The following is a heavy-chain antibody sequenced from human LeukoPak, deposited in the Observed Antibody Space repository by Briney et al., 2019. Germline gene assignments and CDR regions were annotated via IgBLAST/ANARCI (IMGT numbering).Heavy chain of an antibody. D-gene: IGHD7-27*01. V-gene: IGHV4-4*09. CDR1: GGSVNSYY. Sequence: PSETLSLTCSVSGGSVNSYYWSWIRQPPGKGLEWIGYIYTTGRTDYNPSLKSRVTISVDTSKNQFSLKLSSVTAADTAVYYCAKILGSGVWYGFDIWGQGTMVTVSS. J-gene: IGHJ3*02. CDR2: IYTTGRT. CDR3: AKILGSGVWYGFDI.